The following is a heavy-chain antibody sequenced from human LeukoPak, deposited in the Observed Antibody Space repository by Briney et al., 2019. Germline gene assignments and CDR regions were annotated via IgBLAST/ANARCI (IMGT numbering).Heavy chain of an antibody. CDR3: VTIVVVPAAMGPGGILWFGEPYPGGWFDP. CDR2: IYYSGST. CDR1: GGSISSSSYY. J-gene: IGHJ5*02. V-gene: IGHV4-39*07. Sequence: SETLSLTCTVSGGSISSSSYYWGWIRQPPGKGLEWIGSIYYSGSTYYNPSLKSRVTISVDTSKNQFSLKLSSVTAADTAVYYCVTIVVVPAAMGPGGILWFGEPYPGGWFDPWGQGTLVTVSS. D-gene: IGHD2-2*01.